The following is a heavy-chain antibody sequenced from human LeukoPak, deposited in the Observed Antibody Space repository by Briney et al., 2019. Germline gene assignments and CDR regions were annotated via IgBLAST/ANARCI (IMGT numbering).Heavy chain of an antibody. D-gene: IGHD2-21*02. V-gene: IGHV4-34*10. Sequence: SETLSLTCAVYGGSFSGYYWGWIRQPPGKGLEWIGSINHRGTTYYNPALKNRGSMSLDTTKNQFSLKLTSVTAADTAVYYCARSPRRVTATIYFDYWGQGTLVTASS. J-gene: IGHJ4*02. CDR1: GGSFSGYY. CDR2: INHRGTT. CDR3: ARSPRRVTATIYFDY.